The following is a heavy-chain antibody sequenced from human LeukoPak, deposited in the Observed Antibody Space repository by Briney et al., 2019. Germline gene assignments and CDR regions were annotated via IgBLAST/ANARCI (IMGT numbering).Heavy chain of an antibody. CDR2: IRYDGSNK. J-gene: IGHJ6*03. V-gene: IGHV3-30*02. D-gene: IGHD3-3*01. Sequence: WGSLRLSCAASGFTFSSYGMHWVRQAPGKGLEWVAFIRYDGSNKYYADSVKGRFTISRDNSKNTLYLQMNSLRAEDTAVYYCAKDSDFWSGYPWGYMDVWGKGTTVTVSS. CDR1: GFTFSSYG. CDR3: AKDSDFWSGYPWGYMDV.